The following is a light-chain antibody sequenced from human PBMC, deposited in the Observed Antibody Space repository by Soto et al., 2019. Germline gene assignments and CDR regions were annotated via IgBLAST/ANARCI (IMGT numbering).Light chain of an antibody. Sequence: EIVLTQSPATLSLSPGERATLSCRASQYVGTRLAWYHDKPGQAPRLLIYYTSNRATGIPARFSGSGSGTDFTLTINSLAPEDFAIYYCHQRQSWPRTFGQGTKVDI. V-gene: IGKV3-11*01. CDR1: QYVGTR. J-gene: IGKJ1*01. CDR2: YTS. CDR3: HQRQSWPRT.